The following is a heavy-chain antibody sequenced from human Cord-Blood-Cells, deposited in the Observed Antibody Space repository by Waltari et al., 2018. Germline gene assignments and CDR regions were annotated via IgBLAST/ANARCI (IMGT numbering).Heavy chain of an antibody. CDR2: INPNSGGT. Sequence: QVQLVQSGAEVKKAEASVKVHCKAAGYTFHGHYMAWVRQAPGQGLEWMGWINPNSGGTNYAQKFQGWVTMTRDTSISTAYMELSRLRSDDTAVYYCARDNCTNGVCYFDYWGQGTLVTVSS. V-gene: IGHV1-2*04. J-gene: IGHJ4*02. CDR3: ARDNCTNGVCYFDY. D-gene: IGHD2-8*01. CDR1: GYTFHGHY.